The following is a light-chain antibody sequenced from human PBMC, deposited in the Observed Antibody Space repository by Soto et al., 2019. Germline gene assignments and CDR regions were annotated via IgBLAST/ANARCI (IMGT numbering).Light chain of an antibody. CDR2: GAS. V-gene: IGKV3-20*01. J-gene: IGKJ1*01. CDR1: QSVSSSY. CDR3: QQYRSSLSWT. Sequence: EIVLTQSPGTLSLSPGERATLSCRASQSVSSSYLAWYQQKPGQAPRLLIYGASSRATGIPDRFSGSGSGTDFTLNISRLEAEDFAGYYFQQYRSSLSWTFAQGTKVEIK.